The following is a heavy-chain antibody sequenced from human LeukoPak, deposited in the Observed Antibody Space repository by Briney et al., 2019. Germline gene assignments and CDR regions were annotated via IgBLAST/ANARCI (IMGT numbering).Heavy chain of an antibody. CDR3: ARVDVVVVVAANY. V-gene: IGHV1-2*02. CDR1: GYTFTGYY. CDR2: INPNSGGT. Sequence: ASVKVSCKASGYTFTGYYMHWVRQAPGQGLEWMGWINPNSGGTNYAQKFQGRVTMTRDTSISTAYMELRSLRSDDTAVYYCARVDVVVVVAANYWGQGTLVTVSS. D-gene: IGHD2-15*01. J-gene: IGHJ4*02.